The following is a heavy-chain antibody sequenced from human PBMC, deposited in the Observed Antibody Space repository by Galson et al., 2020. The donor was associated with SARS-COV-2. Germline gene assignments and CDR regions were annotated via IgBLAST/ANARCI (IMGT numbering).Heavy chain of an antibody. CDR1: GGSISSSSYY. Sequence: SETLSLTCTVSGGSISSSSYYWGWIRQPPGKGLEWIGSIYYSGSTYYNPSLKSRVTISVDTSKNQFSLKLSSVTAADTAVYYCARDLGSRGVEDYWGQGTLVTVSS. D-gene: IGHD3-10*01. CDR2: IYYSGST. CDR3: ARDLGSRGVEDY. J-gene: IGHJ4*02. V-gene: IGHV4-39*07.